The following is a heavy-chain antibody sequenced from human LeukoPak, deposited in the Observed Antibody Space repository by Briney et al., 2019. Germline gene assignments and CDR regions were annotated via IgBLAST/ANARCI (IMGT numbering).Heavy chain of an antibody. D-gene: IGHD5-18*01. CDR1: GFTFSSYA. Sequence: GGSLRLSCAASGFTFSSYAMSWVRQAPGKGLEWVSAISGSGGSTYYADSVKGRFTISRDNSKNTLYLQMNSLRAEDTAVYYCANSPLHGYVPVWFDPWGQGTLVTVSS. CDR2: ISGSGGST. CDR3: ANSPLHGYVPVWFDP. V-gene: IGHV3-23*01. J-gene: IGHJ5*02.